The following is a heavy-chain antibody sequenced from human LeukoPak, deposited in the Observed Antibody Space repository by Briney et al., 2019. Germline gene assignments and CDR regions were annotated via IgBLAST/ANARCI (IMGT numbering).Heavy chain of an antibody. CDR1: GGTFSSYA. V-gene: IGHV1-69*01. CDR3: ARVLVSMVRGAFDY. D-gene: IGHD3-10*01. J-gene: IGHJ4*02. Sequence: SVKVSCKASGGTFSSYAISWVRQAPGQGLEWMGGIIPIFGTANYAQKFQGRVTITADESTSTAYMELSSLRSEDTAVYYCARVLVSMVRGAFDYWGQGTLVTVSS. CDR2: IIPIFGTA.